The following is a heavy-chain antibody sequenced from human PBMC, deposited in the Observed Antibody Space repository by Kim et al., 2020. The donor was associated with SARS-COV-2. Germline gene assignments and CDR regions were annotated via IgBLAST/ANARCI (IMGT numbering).Heavy chain of an antibody. Sequence: VKGRFTISRANSKTTLYLQMNSLRAEDTAVYYCAKYNYYDSSGYYPEFVYWGQGTLVTVSS. V-gene: IGHV3-23*01. D-gene: IGHD3-22*01. CDR3: AKYNYYDSSGYYPEFVY. J-gene: IGHJ4*02.